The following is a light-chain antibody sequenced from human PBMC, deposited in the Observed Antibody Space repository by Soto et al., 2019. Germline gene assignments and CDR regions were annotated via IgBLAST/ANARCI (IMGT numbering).Light chain of an antibody. CDR3: LQAIQGPRT. J-gene: IGKJ1*01. V-gene: IGKV2-28*01. CDR1: QSLLHSNGNIY. CDR2: LGS. Sequence: VLTQSPLSLPVTPGEPASISCRSSQSLLHSNGNIYLDWYLQKPGQSPQLLIYLGSIRAPGGPDRFSGSGSGTDFTLKISRGEAEDVGVYYCLQAIQGPRTFGLGTKVEIK.